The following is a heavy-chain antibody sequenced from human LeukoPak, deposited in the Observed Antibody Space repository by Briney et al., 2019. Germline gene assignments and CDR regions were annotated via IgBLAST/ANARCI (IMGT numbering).Heavy chain of an antibody. CDR1: GFRFSSYY. D-gene: IGHD3-10*01. Sequence: GGSLRLSCAASGFRFSSYYMNWVRQAPGKGLEWVSAISGSGGSTYYADSVKGRFTISRDNSKNTLYLQMNSLRAEDTAVYYCAKDRVRYGSGNWFDPWGQGTLVTVSS. CDR2: ISGSGGST. V-gene: IGHV3-23*01. CDR3: AKDRVRYGSGNWFDP. J-gene: IGHJ5*02.